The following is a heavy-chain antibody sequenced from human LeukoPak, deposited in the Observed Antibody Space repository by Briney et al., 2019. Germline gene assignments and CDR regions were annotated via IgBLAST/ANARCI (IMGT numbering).Heavy chain of an antibody. CDR2: VHSSGGVI. J-gene: IGHJ5*02. V-gene: IGHV1-46*01. D-gene: IGHD1-26*01. Sequence: GASVKVSCKSSGYTFTSYYMYWVRQAPGQGLEWMGIVHSSGGVIKYAQEFQDRLTVTRDTSTSTIYMELSSLRSEDTAVYYCAGSSHQRNWFDPWGQGTLVIVSS. CDR1: GYTFTSYY. CDR3: AGSSHQRNWFDP.